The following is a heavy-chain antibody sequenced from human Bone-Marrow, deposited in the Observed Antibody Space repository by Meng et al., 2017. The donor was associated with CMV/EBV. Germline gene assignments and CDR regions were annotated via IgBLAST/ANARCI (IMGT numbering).Heavy chain of an antibody. CDR3: ARGNVDTAMQPFDY. J-gene: IGHJ4*02. CDR2: ISSSSSYI. D-gene: IGHD5-18*01. CDR1: GFTFTTYS. V-gene: IGHV3-21*01. Sequence: SGFTFTTYSMTWVRQAPGKGLEWVSSISSSSSYIYYADSVKGRFTISRDNAKNSLYLQMNSLRAEDTAVYYCARGNVDTAMQPFDYWGQGTLVTVSS.